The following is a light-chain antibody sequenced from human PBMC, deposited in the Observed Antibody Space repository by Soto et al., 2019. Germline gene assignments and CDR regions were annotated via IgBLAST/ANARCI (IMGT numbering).Light chain of an antibody. Sequence: NFMLTQPHSVSESPGKTVTISCTRSSGSIASNYVQWYQQRPGSAPTTMIYNNNQRPSAVPDRFSGSIDSSSNSASLTISGLKTEDEADYYCQSYDSGNRGVFGTGTQLTVL. V-gene: IGLV6-57*04. CDR3: QSYDSGNRGV. CDR2: NNN. CDR1: SGSIASNY. J-gene: IGLJ1*01.